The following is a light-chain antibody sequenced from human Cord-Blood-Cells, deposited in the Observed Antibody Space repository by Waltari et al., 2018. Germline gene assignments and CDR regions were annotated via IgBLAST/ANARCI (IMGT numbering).Light chain of an antibody. Sequence: DIQMTQSPSSLSASVGDRVTITCRASQSISSYLNWYQQKPGKAAKLLIYAASSLQSGVPSRFSGSGSGTAFTLTISSLQPEDFATYYCQQSYSTPLYTFGQGTKLEIK. CDR2: AAS. CDR3: QQSYSTPLYT. V-gene: IGKV1-39*01. CDR1: QSISSY. J-gene: IGKJ2*01.